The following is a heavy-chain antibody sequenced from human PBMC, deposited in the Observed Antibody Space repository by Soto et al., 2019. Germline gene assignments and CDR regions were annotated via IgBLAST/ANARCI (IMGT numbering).Heavy chain of an antibody. CDR3: ARRAGCSGGSCYLALDS. D-gene: IGHD2-15*01. Sequence: GESLKISCQGSGYSFTNYWIGWVRQMPGKGLEWMGIMYPGDSETRFSPSFQGQVTMSADKSISTAYLQWSSLKASDTAMYYCARRAGCSGGSCYLALDSWGQGTLVTVSS. CDR2: MYPGDSET. CDR1: GYSFTNYW. J-gene: IGHJ4*02. V-gene: IGHV5-51*01.